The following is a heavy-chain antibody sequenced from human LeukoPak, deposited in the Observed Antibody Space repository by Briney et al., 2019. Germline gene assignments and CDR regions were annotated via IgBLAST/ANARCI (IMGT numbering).Heavy chain of an antibody. D-gene: IGHD3-16*01. J-gene: IGHJ4*02. CDR1: GGSISSYY. V-gene: IGHV4-59*08. CDR3: ASGGGGTFDY. Sequence: SETLSLTCTVSGGSISSYYWSWLRQPPGKGLEWIGYIYYSGSTNYNPSLKSRVTISVDTSKNQFSLKLSSVTAADTAVYYCASGGGGTFDYWGQGTLVTVSS. CDR2: IYYSGST.